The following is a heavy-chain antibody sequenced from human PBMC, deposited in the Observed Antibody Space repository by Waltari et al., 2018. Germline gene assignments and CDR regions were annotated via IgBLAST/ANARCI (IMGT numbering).Heavy chain of an antibody. CDR2: IYHSGST. V-gene: IGHV4-38-2*01. CDR1: GYSISSGYY. D-gene: IGHD3-10*01. Sequence: QVQLQESGPGLVKPSETLSLTCAVSGYSISSGYYWGWIRQPPGKGLEWIGSIYHSGSTYYNPSLKSRVTISVDTSKNQFSLKLSSVTAADTAVYYCARHGGDAYYGSGSYRVITYLGYWGQGTLVTVSS. CDR3: ARHGGDAYYGSGSYRVITYLGY. J-gene: IGHJ4*02.